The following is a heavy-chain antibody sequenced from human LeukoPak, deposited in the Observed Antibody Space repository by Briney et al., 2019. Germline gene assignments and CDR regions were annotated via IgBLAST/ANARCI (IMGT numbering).Heavy chain of an antibody. CDR3: AREGLTTTPNNAFDI. CDR1: GFTFSSYA. J-gene: IGHJ3*02. CDR2: ISYDGSNK. Sequence: PGGSLRLSCAASGFTFSSYAMHWVRQAPGKGLEWVAVISYDGSNKYYADSVKGRFTISRDNFKSTLYLQMNSLRVEDTAVYYCAREGLTTTPNNAFDIWGQGTMVTVSS. D-gene: IGHD4-11*01. V-gene: IGHV3-30-3*01.